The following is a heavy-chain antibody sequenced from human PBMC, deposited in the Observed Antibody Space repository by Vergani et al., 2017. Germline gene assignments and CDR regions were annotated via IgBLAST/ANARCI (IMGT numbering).Heavy chain of an antibody. Sequence: VQLVESGGGVVQPGRSLRLSCAASGFTFNQYGMHWVRQAPGKGLEWVANIKQDGSEKYYVDSVKGRFTISRDNAKNSLYLQMNSLRAEDTAVYYCARDRSKYDFWSGYSGYWGQGTLVTVSS. D-gene: IGHD3-3*01. CDR3: ARDRSKYDFWSGYSGY. J-gene: IGHJ4*02. CDR2: IKQDGSEK. CDR1: GFTFNQYG. V-gene: IGHV3-7*01.